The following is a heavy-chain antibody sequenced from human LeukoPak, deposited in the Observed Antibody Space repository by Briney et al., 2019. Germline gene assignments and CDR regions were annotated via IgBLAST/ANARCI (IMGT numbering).Heavy chain of an antibody. D-gene: IGHD3-3*01. CDR1: GFTFSSYD. CDR3: TRVAKSGRSYYLDY. CDR2: IGTAGDT. J-gene: IGHJ4*02. Sequence: GGSLRLSCAASGFTFSSYDMHWVRQATGKGLEWVSAIGTAGDTYYTGSVKGRFTISRENAKNSLYLQMNSLRAGDTAVYYCTRVAKSGRSYYLDYWGQGTLVTVSS. V-gene: IGHV3-13*01.